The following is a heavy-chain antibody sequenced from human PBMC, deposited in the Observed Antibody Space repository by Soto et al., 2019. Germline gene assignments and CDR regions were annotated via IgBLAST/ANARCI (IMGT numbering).Heavy chain of an antibody. CDR1: GGSFSGYY. CDR2: INHSGST. D-gene: IGHD3-10*01. J-gene: IGHJ4*02. CDR3: ARVSRFGERRY. V-gene: IGHV4-34*01. Sequence: PSETLSLTCAVYGGSFSGYYWSWIRQPPGKGLEWIGEINHSGSTNYNPSLKSRVTISVDTSKNQFSLKLSSVTAADTAVYYCARVSRFGERRYWGQGTLVTVSS.